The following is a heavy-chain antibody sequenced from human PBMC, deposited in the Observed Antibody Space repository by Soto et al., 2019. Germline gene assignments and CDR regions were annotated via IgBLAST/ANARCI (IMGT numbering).Heavy chain of an antibody. J-gene: IGHJ4*02. Sequence: QVQLQESGPGVVKSSQTLSLTCTISGDSFSSVGYYWSWIRQYPGKGLEWIGCVYHSGSTHYNPSLKSRATMSMDTSESQFSLKLNSVTAADTAVYYCVRDTSLWYFVNWGQGTLVTVSP. CDR2: VYHSGST. CDR3: VRDTSLWYFVN. CDR1: GDSFSSVGYY. D-gene: IGHD2-21*01. V-gene: IGHV4-31*03.